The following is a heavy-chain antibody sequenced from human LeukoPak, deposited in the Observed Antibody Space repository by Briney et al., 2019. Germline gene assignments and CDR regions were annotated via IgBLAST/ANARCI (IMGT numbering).Heavy chain of an antibody. V-gene: IGHV3-9*01. D-gene: IGHD1-26*01. CDR2: ISWNSGSI. J-gene: IGHJ6*03. Sequence: PGRSLRLSCAASGFTFDDYAMHWVRQAPGKGLEWVSGISWNSGSIGYADSVKGRFTISRDNAKNSLYLQMNSLRAEDTALYYCAKGEGWDYYYYMDVWGKGTTVTVSS. CDR1: GFTFDDYA. CDR3: AKGEGWDYYYYMDV.